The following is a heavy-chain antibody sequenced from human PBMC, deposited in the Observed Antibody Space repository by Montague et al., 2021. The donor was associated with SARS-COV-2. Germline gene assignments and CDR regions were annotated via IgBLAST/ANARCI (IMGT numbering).Heavy chain of an antibody. V-gene: IGHV4-39*01. J-gene: IGHJ4*02. D-gene: IGHD5-18*01. Sequence: SETLSLTCTVTGGPISGSSDYWGWIRQSPGKGLEWIASVDYSGNTYYSPSLKSRLTISVDTSKNQFSLKLNSVTAADTVLYYCARREYSYGWGDWGQGTLGTGSS. CDR3: ARREYSYGWGD. CDR1: GGPISGSSDY. CDR2: VDYSGNT.